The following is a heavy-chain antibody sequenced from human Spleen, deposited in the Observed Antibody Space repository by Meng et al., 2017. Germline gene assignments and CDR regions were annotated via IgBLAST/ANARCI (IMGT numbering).Heavy chain of an antibody. D-gene: IGHD4-17*01. J-gene: IGHJ3*02. CDR1: GGTFSSYT. CDR2: IIPILGIA. Sequence: QVQLVQSGAEVKKPGSSVKVSCKASGGTFSSYTISWVRQAPGQGLEWMGRIIPILGIANYAQKFRGRVTITADKSTSTAYMELSSLRSEDTAVYYCARDYGDGDAFDIWGQGTMVTVSS. V-gene: IGHV1-69*08. CDR3: ARDYGDGDAFDI.